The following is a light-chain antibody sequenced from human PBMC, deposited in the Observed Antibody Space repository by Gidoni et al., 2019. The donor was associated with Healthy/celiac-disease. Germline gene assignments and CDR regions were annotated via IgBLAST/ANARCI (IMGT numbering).Light chain of an antibody. Sequence: EIVFAQSPGTLSLTPGARATLSCRASQSANTYLAWYQQRPGQTPRLLIFDASSRATGIPDRFSGSGSGTDFTLTISRLEPQDFAVYYCQQYASSPLTFGQXTRVEIK. J-gene: IGKJ5*01. V-gene: IGKV3-20*01. CDR1: QSANTY. CDR2: DAS. CDR3: QQYASSPLT.